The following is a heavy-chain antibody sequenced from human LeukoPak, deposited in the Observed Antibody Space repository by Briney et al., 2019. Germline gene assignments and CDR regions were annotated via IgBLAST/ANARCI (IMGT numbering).Heavy chain of an antibody. J-gene: IGHJ4*02. V-gene: IGHV1-69*13. Sequence: ASVKVSCKASGYTFTSYAISWVRQAPGQGLEWMGGIIPIFGTANYAQKFQGRVTITADESTSTAYMELSSLRSEDTAVYYCARDSYPHYDFWSGYDYWGQGTLVTVSS. CDR1: GYTFTSYA. D-gene: IGHD3-3*01. CDR2: IIPIFGTA. CDR3: ARDSYPHYDFWSGYDY.